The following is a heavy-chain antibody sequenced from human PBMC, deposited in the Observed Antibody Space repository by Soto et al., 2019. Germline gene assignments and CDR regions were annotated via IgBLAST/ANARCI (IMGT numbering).Heavy chain of an antibody. CDR1: GFTFSGSA. J-gene: IGHJ4*02. V-gene: IGHV3-73*01. Sequence: GESLKISCAASGFTFSGSAIHWVRQASGKGLEWVGRIKNKPDNYATAYAASVKDRFTISRDDSKNTAYLQMNSLRTEDTAVYYCTRLAFGSTWYGFDYWGQGTLVTVS. CDR2: IKNKPDNYAT. D-gene: IGHD6-13*01. CDR3: TRLAFGSTWYGFDY.